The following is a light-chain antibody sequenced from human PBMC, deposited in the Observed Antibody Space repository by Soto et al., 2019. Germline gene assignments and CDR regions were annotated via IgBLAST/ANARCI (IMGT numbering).Light chain of an antibody. J-gene: IGKJ1*01. CDR3: QQYGSSPQT. CDR1: QSVSSSY. V-gene: IGKV3-20*01. Sequence: EIVLTQSPGTLSLSPGERATLSCRASQSVSSSYLAWYQQKPGQAPRLLIYGASSRPTGIPARFSGSGSGTDFTLTISRLEPEDFAVYYCQQYGSSPQTFGQGTKVEIK. CDR2: GAS.